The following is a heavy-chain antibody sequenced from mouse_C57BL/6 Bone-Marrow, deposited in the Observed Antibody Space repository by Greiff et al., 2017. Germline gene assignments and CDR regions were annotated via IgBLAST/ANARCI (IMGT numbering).Heavy chain of an antibody. CDR3: ARPITTVVAFDY. CDR1: GYTFTSYW. D-gene: IGHD1-1*01. Sequence: QVQLQQPGAELVKPGASVKLSCKASGYTFTSYWMHWVKRRPGQGLEWIGMIHPNSGSTNYNEKFKSKATLTVDKSSSTAYMQLSSLTSEDSAVYYCARPITTVVAFDYWGQGTTLTVSS. CDR2: IHPNSGST. V-gene: IGHV1-64*01. J-gene: IGHJ2*01.